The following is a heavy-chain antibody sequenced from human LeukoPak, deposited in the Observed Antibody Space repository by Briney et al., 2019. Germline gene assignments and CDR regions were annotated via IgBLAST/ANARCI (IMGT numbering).Heavy chain of an antibody. V-gene: IGHV3-30*03. CDR3: AREGMVRGVIEYAFDI. CDR1: GFTFSSYG. Sequence: QPGGSLRLSCAASGFTFSSYGMHWVRQAPGKGLEWVAVISYDGSNKYYADSVKGRFTISRDNSKNTLYLQMGSLRAEDMAVYYCAREGMVRGVIEYAFDIWGQGTMVTVSS. CDR2: ISYDGSNK. J-gene: IGHJ3*02. D-gene: IGHD3-10*01.